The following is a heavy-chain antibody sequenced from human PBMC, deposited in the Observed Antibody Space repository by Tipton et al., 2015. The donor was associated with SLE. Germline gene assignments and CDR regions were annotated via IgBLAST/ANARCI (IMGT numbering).Heavy chain of an antibody. CDR2: IYYSGST. CDR1: GGSISSYY. V-gene: IGHV4-59*12. Sequence: TLSLTCTVSGGSISSYYWSWIRQPPGKGLEWIGYIYYSGSTNYNPSLKSRVTISVDTSKNQFSLKLSSVTAADTAVYYCAREPPVYSYCGGDCYDAFDIWGQGTMVTVSS. D-gene: IGHD2-21*02. CDR3: AREPPVYSYCGGDCYDAFDI. J-gene: IGHJ3*02.